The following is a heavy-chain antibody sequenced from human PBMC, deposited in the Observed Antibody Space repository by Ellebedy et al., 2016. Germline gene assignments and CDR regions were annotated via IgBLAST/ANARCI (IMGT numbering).Heavy chain of an antibody. CDR2: IKSKTDGGAA. J-gene: IGHJ4*02. D-gene: IGHD3-16*01. CDR1: EFTFSNAW. CDR3: TTVYRYKYDSV. V-gene: IGHV3-15*01. Sequence: GGSLRLSCAASEFTFSNAWMNWVRQAPGKGLEWVGRIKSKTDGGAADYAAPVKGRFTISRDDSKNTLYLQMNSLKTEDTAVYFCTTVYRYKYDSVWGQGTLVTVSS.